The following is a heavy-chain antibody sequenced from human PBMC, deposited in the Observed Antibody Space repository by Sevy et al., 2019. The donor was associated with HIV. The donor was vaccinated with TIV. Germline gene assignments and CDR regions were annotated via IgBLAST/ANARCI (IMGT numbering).Heavy chain of an antibody. CDR2: ISNSPSYI. Sequence: GGSLRLSCAASGFTFISFTMNWVRQAPGKGLEWVSSISNSPSYIYYADSVKGRFTISRDNSKNALYLQMDSLGVADAAVYYCARRGGLTDEGFDIWGQGTMVTVSS. D-gene: IGHD3-16*01. CDR1: GFTFISFT. V-gene: IGHV3-21*01. J-gene: IGHJ3*02. CDR3: ARRGGLTDEGFDI.